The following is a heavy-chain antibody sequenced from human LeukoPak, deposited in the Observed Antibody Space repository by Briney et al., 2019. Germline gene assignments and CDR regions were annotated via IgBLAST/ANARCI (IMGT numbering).Heavy chain of an antibody. D-gene: IGHD3-16*02. CDR1: GGSISSSSYY. CDR3: ARGAGGVIVN. Sequence: SETLSLTCTVSGGSISSSSYYWGWIRQPPGKGLEWIGSIYYSGSTYYNPSLKSRVTISVDTSKNQFSLKLSSVTAADTAVYYCARGAGGVIVNWGQGTLVTVSS. J-gene: IGHJ4*02. CDR2: IYYSGST. V-gene: IGHV4-39*01.